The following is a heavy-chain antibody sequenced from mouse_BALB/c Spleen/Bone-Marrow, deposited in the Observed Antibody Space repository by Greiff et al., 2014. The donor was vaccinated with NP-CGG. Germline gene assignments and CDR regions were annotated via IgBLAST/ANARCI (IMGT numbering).Heavy chain of an antibody. CDR1: GFNINDTH. J-gene: IGHJ1*01. D-gene: IGHD1-1*01. CDR3: TRPSFYYGSSYWYFDV. Sequence: VQLQQSGSELVKPGASVKLSCAASGFNINDTHMHWVKQRPEQGLEWIGRIDPANGDTKYDPKFQGKATITADTSSNTAYLQLSSLTSEDTAVYYCTRPSFYYGSSYWYFDVWGAGTTVTVSS. V-gene: IGHV14-3*02. CDR2: IDPANGDT.